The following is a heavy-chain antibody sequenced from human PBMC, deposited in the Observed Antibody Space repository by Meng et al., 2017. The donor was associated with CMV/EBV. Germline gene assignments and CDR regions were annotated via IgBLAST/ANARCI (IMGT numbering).Heavy chain of an antibody. CDR1: GFTFSDYY. D-gene: IGHD6-19*01. J-gene: IGHJ4*02. Sequence: GESLKISCAASGFTFSDYYMSWIRQAPGKGLEWVSYISSSGSTIYYADSVKGRFTISRDNAKNSLYLQMNSLRAEDTAVYYCAKDGQWLVRAYFDYWGQGTLVTVSS. CDR2: ISSSGSTI. V-gene: IGHV3-11*01. CDR3: AKDGQWLVRAYFDY.